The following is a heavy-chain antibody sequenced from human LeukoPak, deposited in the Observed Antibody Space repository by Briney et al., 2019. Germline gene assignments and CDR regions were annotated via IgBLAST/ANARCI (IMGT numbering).Heavy chain of an antibody. D-gene: IGHD3-10*01. J-gene: IGHJ4*02. CDR2: LSGSRGTT. CDR1: GFNFNSYA. V-gene: IGHV3-23*01. CDR3: ARFFYYGSGSIDY. Sequence: GGSLRLSCAASGFNFNSYALSWVRQAPGKGLEWVSSLSGSRGTTYYADSVKGRFTISRDNSKNTLYLQMNSLRAEDTAVYYCARFFYYGSGSIDYWGQGTLVTVSS.